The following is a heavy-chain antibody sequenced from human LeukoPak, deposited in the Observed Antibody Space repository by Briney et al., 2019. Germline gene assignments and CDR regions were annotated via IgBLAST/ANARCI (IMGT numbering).Heavy chain of an antibody. CDR3: ARGSGSATVTPFDY. J-gene: IGHJ4*02. V-gene: IGHV4-61*01. CDR1: GGSVTSSSSN. CDR2: IYYSGST. D-gene: IGHD4-17*01. Sequence: PSETLSLTCTVSGGSVTSSSSNWGWIRQPPGEGLEWIGCIYYSGSTNYNPSLKSRVTISVDTSKNQFSLKLSSVTAADTAVYYCARGSGSATVTPFDYWGQGTLVTVSS.